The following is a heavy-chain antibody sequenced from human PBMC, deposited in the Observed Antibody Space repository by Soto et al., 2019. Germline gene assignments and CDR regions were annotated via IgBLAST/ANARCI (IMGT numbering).Heavy chain of an antibody. CDR1: GGTFSSYA. D-gene: IGHD5-12*01. J-gene: IGHJ3*02. V-gene: IGHV1-69*13. CDR3: ARAGEMATINDAFDI. CDR2: IIPIFGTA. Sequence: GASVKVSCKASGGTFSSYAISWVRQAPGQGLEWMGGIIPIFGTANYAQKFQGRVTITADESTSTAYMELSSLRSEDTAVYYCARAGEMATINDAFDIWGQGTMVTVSS.